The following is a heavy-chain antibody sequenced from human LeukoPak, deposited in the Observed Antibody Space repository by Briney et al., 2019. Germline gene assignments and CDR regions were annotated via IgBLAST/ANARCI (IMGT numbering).Heavy chain of an antibody. CDR2: ISAYNGNT. V-gene: IGHV1-18*01. J-gene: IGHJ6*02. CDR1: GYTFTSYG. CDR3: ARDSPTSSPYYYDSRPYYYGMDV. Sequence: ASVKVSCKASGYTFTSYGISWVRQAPGQGLEWVGWISAYNGNTNYAQKLQGRVTMTTDTSTSTAYMELRSLRSDDTAVYYCARDSPTSSPYYYDSRPYYYGMDVWGQGTTVTVSS. D-gene: IGHD3-22*01.